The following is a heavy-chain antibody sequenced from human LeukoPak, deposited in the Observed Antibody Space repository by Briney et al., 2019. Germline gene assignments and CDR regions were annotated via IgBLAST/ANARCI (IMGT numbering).Heavy chain of an antibody. Sequence: GGSLRLSFTASGFTFDDYTMHWVRQAPGKGLEWVSLISWDGDRTYYGDSVKGRFTISRDNAKNSLYLQMNSLKSEDTALYYCAKDWARIEVAGPGHFDSWGQGTLVTVSS. CDR3: AKDWARIEVAGPGHFDS. V-gene: IGHV3-43*01. D-gene: IGHD6-19*01. CDR1: GFTFDDYT. J-gene: IGHJ4*02. CDR2: ISWDGDRT.